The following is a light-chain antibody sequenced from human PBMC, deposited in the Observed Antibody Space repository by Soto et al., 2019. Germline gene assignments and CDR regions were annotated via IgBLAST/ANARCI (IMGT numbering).Light chain of an antibody. CDR2: NNN. CDR1: SSNIGSNA. Sequence: QSVVTQPPSASGTPGQRGTISCSGRSSNIGSNAVNWYQQFPGMAPKLLIYNNNERPSGVTDRFSGVKSGTSASLAISGLQSEDEADDYCATWDDGRNRGVFGGGTKLTV. J-gene: IGLJ3*02. V-gene: IGLV1-44*01. CDR3: ATWDDGRNRGV.